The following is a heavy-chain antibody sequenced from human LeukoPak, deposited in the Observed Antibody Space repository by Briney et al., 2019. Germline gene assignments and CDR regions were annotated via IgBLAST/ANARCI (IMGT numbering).Heavy chain of an antibody. J-gene: IGHJ3*02. CDR3: ASQSYSSGYYLYAIDI. Sequence: SETLSLSCTVSGDSFSSCYWTWIRQSPGKGLEWVGYISDSGITDYNPSLKKRLTISVDTSNNKFSLTLHSVTAADTAVYYCASQSYSSGYYLYAIDIWGQGTMVTVSS. CDR2: ISDSGIT. CDR1: GDSFSSCY. V-gene: IGHV4-4*09. D-gene: IGHD3-22*01.